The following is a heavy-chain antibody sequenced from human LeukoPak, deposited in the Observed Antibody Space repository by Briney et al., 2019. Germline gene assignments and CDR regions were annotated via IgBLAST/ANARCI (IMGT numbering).Heavy chain of an antibody. CDR1: GGSISSYY. CDR3: ARVHYDSPYYSYGMDV. V-gene: IGHV4-59*01. D-gene: IGHD5-12*01. CDR2: IYYSGST. J-gene: IGHJ6*02. Sequence: TSETLSLTCTVSGGSISSYYWSWIRQPPGKGLEWIGYIYYSGSTNYNPSLKSRVTISVDTSKNQFSLKLSSVTAADTAVYYCARVHYDSPYYSYGMDVWGQGTTVTVSS.